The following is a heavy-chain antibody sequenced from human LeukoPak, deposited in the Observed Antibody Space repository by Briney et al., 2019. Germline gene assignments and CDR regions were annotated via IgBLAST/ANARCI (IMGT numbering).Heavy chain of an antibody. D-gene: IGHD4-11*01. J-gene: IGHJ4*02. V-gene: IGHV3-23*01. CDR3: ANDGSQFTVKYFDY. Sequence: GGSLRLPCAASGFTFSSYAMSWVRQAPGKGLEWVSAISGSGGSTYYADSVKGRFTISRDNSKNTLYLQMSSLRAEDTAVYYCANDGSQFTVKYFDYWGQGTLVTVSS. CDR2: ISGSGGST. CDR1: GFTFSSYA.